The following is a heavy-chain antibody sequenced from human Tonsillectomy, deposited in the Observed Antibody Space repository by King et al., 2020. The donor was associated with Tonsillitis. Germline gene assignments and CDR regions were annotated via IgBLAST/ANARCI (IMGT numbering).Heavy chain of an antibody. V-gene: IGHV3-53*04. Sequence: EVQLVESGGGLVQPGGSLRLSCAVSGFTVSSNYMSWVRQAPGKGLEWVSVIYSGGSTYYADSVKGRFTIPRHNSKNKLYLQMNSLRAEDTAVYYCSKVGPEDLTDYYYYGMDVWGQGTTVTVSS. J-gene: IGHJ6*02. CDR3: SKVGPEDLTDYYYYGMDV. CDR1: GFTVSSNY. CDR2: IYSGGST.